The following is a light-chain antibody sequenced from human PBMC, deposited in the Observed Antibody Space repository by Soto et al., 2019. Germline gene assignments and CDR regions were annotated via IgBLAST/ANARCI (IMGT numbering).Light chain of an antibody. Sequence: QSALTQPASVSGSPGQSITISCTGTSSDVGAYGYVSWYQQHPGKAPKLMIYEVSYRPSGVSNRFSGSKSGNAASLTISGLQAEDEADYYCSSYTTSSTVVFGGGTKVTV. CDR1: SSDVGAYGY. J-gene: IGLJ2*01. V-gene: IGLV2-14*01. CDR2: EVS. CDR3: SSYTTSSTVV.